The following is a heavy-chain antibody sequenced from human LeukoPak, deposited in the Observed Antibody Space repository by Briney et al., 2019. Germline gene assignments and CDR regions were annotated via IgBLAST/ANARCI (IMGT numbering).Heavy chain of an antibody. V-gene: IGHV3-53*01. CDR3: ASHSSSCYGFDY. D-gene: IGHD6-13*01. J-gene: IGHJ4*02. CDR1: GFTVSSNH. CDR2: IYSGGST. Sequence: GGSLRLSCAASGFTVSSNHMSWVRQGPGKGLEWVSVIYSGGSTYYADSVKSRFTISRDNSKNTLYLQMNSLRAEDTAVYYCASHSSSCYGFDYWGQGTLVTVSS.